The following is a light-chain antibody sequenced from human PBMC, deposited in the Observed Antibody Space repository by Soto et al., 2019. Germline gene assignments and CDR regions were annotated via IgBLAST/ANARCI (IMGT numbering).Light chain of an antibody. Sequence: DIHMTQSPSSLSTSVGDRVTITCRTSQRMSNFLNWYQQKPGKSPKLLISAAYTLHTGVPTRFIGGGSGTDFTLTITSLQPEDFATYFCHQSYGTPPYTFGQGTKLEIK. V-gene: IGKV1-39*01. CDR2: AAY. CDR1: QRMSNF. J-gene: IGKJ2*01. CDR3: HQSYGTPPYT.